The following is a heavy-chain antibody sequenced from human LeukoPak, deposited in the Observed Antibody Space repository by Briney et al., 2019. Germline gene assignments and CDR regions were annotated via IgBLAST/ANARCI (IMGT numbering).Heavy chain of an antibody. J-gene: IGHJ4*02. Sequence: GGSLRLSCAASGFTFSSYSMNWVRQAPGKGLEWVSYISSSSSTIYYADSVKGRFTISRDNAKNSLYLQMNSLRAEDTAVYYCARDWGSYYPPYYFDYWGREPWSPSPQ. CDR3: ARDWGSYYPPYYFDY. D-gene: IGHD1-26*01. CDR2: ISSSSSTI. V-gene: IGHV3-48*01. CDR1: GFTFSSYS.